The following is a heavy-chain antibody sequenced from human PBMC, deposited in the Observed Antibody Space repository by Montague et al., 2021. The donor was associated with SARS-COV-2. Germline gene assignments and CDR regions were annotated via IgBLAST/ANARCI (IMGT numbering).Heavy chain of an antibody. D-gene: IGHD1-26*01. CDR2: INYYGST. Sequence: SETLSLTCTVSGGSIRSNYWSWIRQTPGPGLEWIGYINYYGSTNYNPYLKTRVTMSVGSSKNQVSLGLSSVTAADTAVYYCARYGSYFEHWGQGTLVTVSS. J-gene: IGHJ4*02. V-gene: IGHV4-59*03. CDR1: GGSIRSNY. CDR3: ARYGSYFEH.